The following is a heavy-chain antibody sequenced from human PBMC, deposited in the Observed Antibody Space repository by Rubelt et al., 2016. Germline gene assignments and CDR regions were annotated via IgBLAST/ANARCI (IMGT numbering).Heavy chain of an antibody. CDR2: IYYSGST. J-gene: IGHJ5*02. D-gene: IGHD3-3*01. CDR3: ARWYYDCWSGTTNWFDP. V-gene: IGHV4-59*01. Sequence: QVQLQESGPGLVKPSETLSLTCTVSGGSISSYYWSWIRQPPGKGLEWIGYIYYSGSTNYNPSLKSRVTISVDTSKNQFSLKLGPVTASDTAVYYCARWYYDCWSGTTNWFDPWGQGTLVTVSS. CDR1: GGSISSYY.